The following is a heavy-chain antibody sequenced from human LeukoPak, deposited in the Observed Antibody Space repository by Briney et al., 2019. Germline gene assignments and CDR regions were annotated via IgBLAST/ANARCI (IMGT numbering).Heavy chain of an antibody. V-gene: IGHV3-21*04. Sequence: SRGSLRLSCAASGFTFSSYSMNWVRQAPGKGLEWVSSISSSSSYIYYADSVKGRFTISRDNSKNTLYLQMNSLRAEDTAVYYCAKCRLIAAPNLMDVWGKGTTVTVSS. J-gene: IGHJ6*03. CDR1: GFTFSSYS. CDR2: ISSSSSYI. D-gene: IGHD6-6*01. CDR3: AKCRLIAAPNLMDV.